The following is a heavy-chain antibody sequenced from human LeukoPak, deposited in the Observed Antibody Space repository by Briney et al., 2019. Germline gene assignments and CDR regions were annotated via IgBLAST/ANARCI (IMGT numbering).Heavy chain of an antibody. CDR3: AKALLGIKDAFDI. D-gene: IGHD7-27*01. J-gene: IGHJ3*02. V-gene: IGHV3-23*01. CDR2: ISGSGGST. CDR1: GFTFSSYA. Sequence: GGSLRLSCAASGFTFSSYAMSWVRQAPGKGLEWVSAISGSGGSTYYADSVKGRFTTSRDNSKNTLYLQMNSLRAEDTAVYYCAKALLGIKDAFDIWGQGTMVTVSS.